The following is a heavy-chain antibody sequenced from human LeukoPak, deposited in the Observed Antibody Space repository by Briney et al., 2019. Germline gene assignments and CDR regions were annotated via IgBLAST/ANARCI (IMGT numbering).Heavy chain of an antibody. CDR1: GFTFSSYA. Sequence: GGSLRLSCAASGFTFSSYAMNWVRQTPGKGLEWVSVIGGSGGRTYYADSVKGRFTISRDNSKNTLYLQMNSLRAEDTALYYCAKVTFEGVDPWGQGTLVTVSS. D-gene: IGHD2/OR15-2a*01. V-gene: IGHV3-23*01. CDR3: AKVTFEGVDP. J-gene: IGHJ5*02. CDR2: IGGSGGRT.